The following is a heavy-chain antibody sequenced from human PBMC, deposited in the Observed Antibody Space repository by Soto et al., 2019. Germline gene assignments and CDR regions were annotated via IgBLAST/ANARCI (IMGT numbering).Heavy chain of an antibody. D-gene: IGHD2-15*01. J-gene: IGHJ3*01. CDR3: ARARWYDAFDV. CDR2: IFHGGNT. V-gene: IGHV4-38-2*01. CDR1: GFFISSGNY. Sequence: SETLSLTCAVSGFFISSGNYWGWIRKPPGKGLEWIGSIFHGGNTYYNPSLKSRVTISVDMSKKQFSLKLNSVTAADTAVYYCARARWYDAFDVWGQGTVVTVSS.